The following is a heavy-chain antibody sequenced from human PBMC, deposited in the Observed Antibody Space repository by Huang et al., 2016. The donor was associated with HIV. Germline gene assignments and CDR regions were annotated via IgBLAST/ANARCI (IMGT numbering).Heavy chain of an antibody. V-gene: IGHV3-30*18. D-gene: IGHD1-1*01. CDR3: AKDNDLYYFDY. CDR1: GFTFRGYG. CDR2: ITFDGKNK. Sequence: QVHLVESGGGVVQPGRYLRLSCAASGFTFRGYGMPWVRQAPGKGLEWVAVITFDGKNKYYADSVRGRCTVSRDNSQNTVSLQMNTLRAEDTAVYYCAKDNDLYYFDYWGQGTLVTVSS. J-gene: IGHJ4*02.